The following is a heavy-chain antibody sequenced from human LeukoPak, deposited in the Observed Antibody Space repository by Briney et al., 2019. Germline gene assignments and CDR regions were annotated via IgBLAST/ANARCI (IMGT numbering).Heavy chain of an antibody. D-gene: IGHD5-18*01. Sequence: ASVKVSCKASGYTFTSYDINWVRQATGQGLEWMGWMNPDSGNTGYAQKFQGRVTITRNTSISTAYMELSSLRSEDTAVYYCATSSDTAMVKSAFDIWGQGTMVTVSS. V-gene: IGHV1-8*03. CDR1: GYTFTSYD. CDR2: MNPDSGNT. J-gene: IGHJ3*02. CDR3: ATSSDTAMVKSAFDI.